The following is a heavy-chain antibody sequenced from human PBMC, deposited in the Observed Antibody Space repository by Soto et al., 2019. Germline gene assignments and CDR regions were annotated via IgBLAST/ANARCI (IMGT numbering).Heavy chain of an antibody. CDR2: IYYSGTT. Sequence: QLQLQESGPGLVKPSETLSLTCTVSGGSISSNSYYWAWIRQPPEKGLEWIGNIYYSGTTYYNPSLKSRVTISVDTSKNQFSLKLSSVTAADTAVYYCARHKGGYYSGVDVWGQGTTVTVSS. CDR1: GGSISSNSYY. CDR3: ARHKGGYYSGVDV. J-gene: IGHJ6*02. V-gene: IGHV4-39*01. D-gene: IGHD3-16*01.